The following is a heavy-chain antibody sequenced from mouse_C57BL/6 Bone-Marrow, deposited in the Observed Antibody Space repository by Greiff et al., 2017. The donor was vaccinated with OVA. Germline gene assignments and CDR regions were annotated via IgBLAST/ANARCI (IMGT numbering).Heavy chain of an antibody. J-gene: IGHJ3*01. CDR1: GFNIKDDY. CDR2: IDPENGDT. V-gene: IGHV14-4*01. D-gene: IGHD4-1*01. Sequence: VQLQQSGAELVRPGASVKLSCTASGFNIKDDYMHWVKQRPEQGLEWIGWIDPENGDTEYASKFQGKATITADTSSNTAYLQLSSLTSEDTAVYYCTTSNFPFADWGQGTLVTVSA. CDR3: TTSNFPFAD.